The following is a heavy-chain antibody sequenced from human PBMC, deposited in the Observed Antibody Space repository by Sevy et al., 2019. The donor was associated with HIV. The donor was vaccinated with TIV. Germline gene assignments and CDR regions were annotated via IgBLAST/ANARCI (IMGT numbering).Heavy chain of an antibody. Sequence: GGSLRLSCAVYGLSFDDYAMHWVRQVPGKGLEWVARISWNSAFIGYADSVKGRYTISRDNAKNSLYLQINSLIPEDTALYYGVKDRGSGSGPSAEYFHHWGQCTLVTVSS. J-gene: IGHJ1*01. V-gene: IGHV3-9*01. CDR2: ISWNSAFI. D-gene: IGHD6-19*01. CDR3: VKDRGSGSGPSAEYFHH. CDR1: GLSFDDYA.